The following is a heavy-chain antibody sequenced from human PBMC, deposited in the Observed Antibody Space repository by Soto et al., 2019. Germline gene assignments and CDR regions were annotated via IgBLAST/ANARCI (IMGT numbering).Heavy chain of an antibody. V-gene: IGHV3-7*04. Sequence: EVQLVESGGGLVQPGGSLRLSCAASGFTFSTYWMTWVRQAPGKGLEWVANLNPDGSEKYYVDSLKGRLTISRDNAKTSLYLQMNSLRAEDTAVYYCARDSGRFYIDYCGPGTLVTVSS. CDR3: ARDSGRFYIDY. CDR2: LNPDGSEK. J-gene: IGHJ4*02. D-gene: IGHD1-26*01. CDR1: GFTFSTYW.